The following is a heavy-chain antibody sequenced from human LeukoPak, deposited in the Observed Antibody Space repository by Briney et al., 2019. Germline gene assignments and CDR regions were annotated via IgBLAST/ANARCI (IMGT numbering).Heavy chain of an antibody. CDR1: GGSISSSSYY. CDR3: ARDVRVYFDY. V-gene: IGHV4-39*07. J-gene: IGHJ4*02. Sequence: SETLSLTCTVSGGSISSSSYYWGWIRQPPGKGLEWIGSIYYSGSTYYNPSLKSRVTISVDTSKNQFSLKLSSVTAADTAVYYCARDVRVYFDYWGQGTLVTVSS. CDR2: IYYSGST.